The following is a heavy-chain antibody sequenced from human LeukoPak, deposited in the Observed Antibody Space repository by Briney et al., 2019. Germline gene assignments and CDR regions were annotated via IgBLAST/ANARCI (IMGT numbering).Heavy chain of an antibody. D-gene: IGHD2-2*01. Sequence: PSETLSLTCAVYGGSFSDFYWSWIRQPPGKGLEWIGEINHGRRTNYNPSLKSRVTISVDTSKNQFSLKLSSVTAADTAVYYCARYCSSTTCPGAFDIWGQGTMVTVSS. V-gene: IGHV4-34*01. CDR3: ARYCSSTTCPGAFDI. CDR2: INHGRRT. J-gene: IGHJ3*02. CDR1: GGSFSDFY.